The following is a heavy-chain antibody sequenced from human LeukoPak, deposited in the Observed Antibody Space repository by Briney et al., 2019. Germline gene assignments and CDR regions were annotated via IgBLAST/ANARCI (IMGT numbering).Heavy chain of an antibody. CDR3: ARDREVRGVILGYFDY. V-gene: IGHV4-31*03. J-gene: IGHJ4*02. Sequence: SETLSLTCTVSGGSISSGGYYWSWIRQHPGKGLEWIGYIYYSGSTYYNPSLKSRVTISVDTSKNQFSLKLSSVTAADTAVYYCARDREVRGVILGYFDYWGQGTLVTVSS. D-gene: IGHD3-10*01. CDR2: IYYSGST. CDR1: GGSISSGGYY.